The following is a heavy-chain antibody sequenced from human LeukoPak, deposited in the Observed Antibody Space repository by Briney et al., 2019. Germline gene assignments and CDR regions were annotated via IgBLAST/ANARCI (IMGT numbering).Heavy chain of an antibody. Sequence: SETLSLTCTVSGGSISSSSYYWGWIRQPPGKGLEWIGSIFYSGSTYYNPSLKSRVTISVDTSKNQFSLKLNSVTAADTAVYYCARQTYTSGWYPYFQHWGQGTLVAVSS. CDR1: GGSISSSSYY. CDR2: IFYSGST. D-gene: IGHD6-19*01. V-gene: IGHV4-39*01. J-gene: IGHJ1*01. CDR3: ARQTYTSGWYPYFQH.